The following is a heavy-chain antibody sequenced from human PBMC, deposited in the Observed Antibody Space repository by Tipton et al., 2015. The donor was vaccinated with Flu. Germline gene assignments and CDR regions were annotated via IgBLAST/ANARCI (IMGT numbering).Heavy chain of an antibody. D-gene: IGHD2-2*01. CDR1: GDSISSSSYY. J-gene: IGHJ6*02. V-gene: IGHV4-39*07. CDR2: IYYSGST. CDR3: ARDVVPVAIHYYGMDV. Sequence: LRLSCTVSGDSISSSSYYWGWIRQPPGKGLEWIGSIYYSGSTYYNPSLKSRVTISVDTSKNQFSLKLSSVTAADTAVYYCARDVVPVAIHYYGMDVWGQGTTVTVSS.